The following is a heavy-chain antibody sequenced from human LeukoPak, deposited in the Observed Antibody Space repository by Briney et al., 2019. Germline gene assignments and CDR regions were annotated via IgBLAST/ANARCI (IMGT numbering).Heavy chain of an antibody. Sequence: ASVKASCKASGYTFTSYDINWVRQATGQGLEWMGWMNPNSGNTGYAQKFQGRVTMTRNTSISTAYMELSSLRSEDTAVYYCARGIVVIAYYYYGMDVWGQGTTVTVSS. J-gene: IGHJ6*02. CDR2: MNPNSGNT. CDR3: ARGIVVIAYYYYGMDV. CDR1: GYTFTSYD. V-gene: IGHV1-8*01. D-gene: IGHD3-22*01.